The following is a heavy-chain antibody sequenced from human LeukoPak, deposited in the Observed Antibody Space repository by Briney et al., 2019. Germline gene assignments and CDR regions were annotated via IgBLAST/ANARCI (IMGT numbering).Heavy chain of an antibody. Sequence: SETLSLTCTVSGYSIISGYYWGWIRQPPGKGLEWIGSIYHSGRTFYNPSLKSRVTISVDTSKNQFSLKLTSVTAADTAVYYCARDVEMATTDDAFDIWGQGTMVTVSS. D-gene: IGHD5-24*01. J-gene: IGHJ3*02. V-gene: IGHV4-38-2*02. CDR1: GYSIISGYY. CDR3: ARDVEMATTDDAFDI. CDR2: IYHSGRT.